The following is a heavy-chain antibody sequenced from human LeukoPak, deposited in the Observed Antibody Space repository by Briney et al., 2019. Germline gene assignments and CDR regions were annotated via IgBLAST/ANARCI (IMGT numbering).Heavy chain of an antibody. J-gene: IGHJ5*02. CDR2: IYPGDSDT. D-gene: IGHD2-21*02. CDR1: GYSFTSYW. CDR3: ARLPYCGGDCFNWFDP. V-gene: IGHV5-51*01. Sequence: GESLKISCKGSGYSFTSYWIGWVRQMPGKGLEWMGIIYPGDSDTRYSPSFQGQVTISADKSISTAYLQWSSLKASGTAMYYCARLPYCGGDCFNWFDPWGQGTLVTVSS.